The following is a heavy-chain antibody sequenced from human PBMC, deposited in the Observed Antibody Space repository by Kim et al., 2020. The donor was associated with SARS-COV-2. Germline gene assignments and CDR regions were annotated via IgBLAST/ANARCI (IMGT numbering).Heavy chain of an antibody. CDR3: AKGGVLGYCSSTSCGSNWFDP. V-gene: IGHV3-30*18. CDR1: GFTFSSYG. CDR2: ISYDGSNK. J-gene: IGHJ5*02. D-gene: IGHD2-2*01. Sequence: GGSLRLSCAASGFTFSSYGMHWVRQAPGKGLEWVAVISYDGSNKYYADSVKGRFTISRDNSKNTLYLQMNSLRAEDTAVYYCAKGGVLGYCSSTSCGSNWFDPWGQGTLVTVSS.